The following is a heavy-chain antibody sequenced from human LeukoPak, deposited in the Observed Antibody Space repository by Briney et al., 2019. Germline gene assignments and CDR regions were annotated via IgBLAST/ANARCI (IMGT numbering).Heavy chain of an antibody. D-gene: IGHD1-26*01. CDR2: IRGSGGST. J-gene: IGHJ4*02. CDR3: AKDVVAAPSRFDY. CDR1: RFTFSDCA. V-gene: IGHV3-23*01. Sequence: GGSLRLSCAASRFTFSDCAMSWVRQAPGKGLEWVSGIRGSGGSTYYADSVKGRFTISRDNSKNTMYLQMNSLRAEDTAVYYCAKDVVAAPSRFDYWGQGTLVTVSS.